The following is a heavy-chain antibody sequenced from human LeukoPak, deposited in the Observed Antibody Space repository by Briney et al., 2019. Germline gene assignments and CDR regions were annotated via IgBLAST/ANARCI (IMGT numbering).Heavy chain of an antibody. D-gene: IGHD3-3*01. Sequence: PGGSLRLSCAASGFTFSSYSMNWVRQAPGKGLEWVSSISSSSSYIYYADSVKGRFTISRDNAKNSLYLQMNSLRAEDTAVYYCARARVTIFGGVMAYYYYMDVWGKGTTVTVSS. CDR2: ISSSSSYI. CDR3: ARARVTIFGGVMAYYYYMDV. V-gene: IGHV3-21*01. CDR1: GFTFSSYS. J-gene: IGHJ6*03.